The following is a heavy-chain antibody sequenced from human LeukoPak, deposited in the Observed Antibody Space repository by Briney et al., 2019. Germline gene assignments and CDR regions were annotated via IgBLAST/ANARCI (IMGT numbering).Heavy chain of an antibody. D-gene: IGHD6-13*01. Sequence: GGSLRLSCAASGFTFSSYSMNWVRQAPGKGLEWVSYISSSSSTIYYADSVKGRFTISRDNAKNSLYLQMNSLRAEDTAVYYCARDEYSSSWYVLEGGVRGDRYFDYWGQGTLVTVSS. CDR1: GFTFSSYS. CDR3: ARDEYSSSWYVLEGGVRGDRYFDY. J-gene: IGHJ4*02. V-gene: IGHV3-48*01. CDR2: ISSSSSTI.